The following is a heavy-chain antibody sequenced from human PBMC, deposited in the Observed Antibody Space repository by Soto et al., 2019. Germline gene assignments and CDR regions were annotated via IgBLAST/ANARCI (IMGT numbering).Heavy chain of an antibody. Sequence: QLQLQESGSGLVKPSQTLSLTCAVSGGSISSGGYSWSWIRQPPGKGLEWIGYIYHSGSTYYNPSLKCRVTISVDRSKNQFSLKLSSVTAADTAVYYCARGGFITFGGVIVNPGAFDIWGQGTMVTVSS. V-gene: IGHV4-30-2*01. CDR3: ARGGFITFGGVIVNPGAFDI. D-gene: IGHD3-16*02. CDR1: GGSISSGGYS. CDR2: IYHSGST. J-gene: IGHJ3*02.